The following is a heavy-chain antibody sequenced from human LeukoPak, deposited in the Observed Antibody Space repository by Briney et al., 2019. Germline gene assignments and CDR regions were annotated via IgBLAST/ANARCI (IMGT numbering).Heavy chain of an antibody. Sequence: SETLSLTCTVSGDSISSGDYYWSWIRQPPGKGLEWIGYSGNTYYNPSLQSRVTISVDTSKNQFSLNLSSVTAADTAVFYCARGHDYFDYWGQGTLVTVSS. CDR3: ARGHDYFDY. CDR2: SGNT. V-gene: IGHV4-30-4*08. J-gene: IGHJ4*02. CDR1: GDSISSGDYY.